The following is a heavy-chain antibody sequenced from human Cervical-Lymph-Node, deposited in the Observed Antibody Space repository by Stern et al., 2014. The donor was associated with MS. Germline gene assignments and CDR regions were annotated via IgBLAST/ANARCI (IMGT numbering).Heavy chain of an antibody. CDR1: GLSVSTSGVR. V-gene: IGHV2-70*04. CDR2: PDCDDDT. CDR3: ARHRPDCRDGSCYLTLFDY. D-gene: IGHD2-15*01. J-gene: IGHJ4*02. Sequence: QVTLRESGPALVKSAPTLTLTCTLSGLSVSTSGVRVSWLRHPPGKALVWLARPDCDDDTFYRSSLKTRLTISKDVSKNQVVLTMTNVDPVDTATYYCARHRPDCRDGSCYLTLFDYWGQGTLVTVSS.